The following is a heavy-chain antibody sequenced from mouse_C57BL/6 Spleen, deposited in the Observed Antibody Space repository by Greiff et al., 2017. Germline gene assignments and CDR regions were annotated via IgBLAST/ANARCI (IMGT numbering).Heavy chain of an antibody. J-gene: IGHJ4*01. V-gene: IGHV1-42*01. D-gene: IGHD1-1*01. CDR3: ALITTVVAPKDY. Sequence: EVQLQQFGPELVKPGASVKIFCKAPGYSFIGHYLNWVKQSPEKSFEWIGEINPSTGGITHTQKFKAKATLTVDKSSSAAYMQLKSLASEDSAVYYCALITTVVAPKDYWGQGTSVTVSS. CDR1: GYSFIGHY. CDR2: INPSTGGI.